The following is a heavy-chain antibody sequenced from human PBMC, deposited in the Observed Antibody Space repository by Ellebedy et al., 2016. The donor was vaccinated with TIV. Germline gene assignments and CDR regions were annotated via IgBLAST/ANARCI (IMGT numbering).Heavy chain of an antibody. V-gene: IGHV1-69*04. CDR3: ATDGGSAEVERRETLSY. Sequence: AASVKVSCKASGGSFSTYAISWVRQAPGQGLEWMGRIMPILGLASYAQNFQGTVTITADKSTSTAYMERSSLRSEDAALYYCATDGGSAEVERRETLSYWGLGTLVTVSS. D-gene: IGHD3-16*01. CDR2: IMPILGLA. J-gene: IGHJ4*02. CDR1: GGSFSTYA.